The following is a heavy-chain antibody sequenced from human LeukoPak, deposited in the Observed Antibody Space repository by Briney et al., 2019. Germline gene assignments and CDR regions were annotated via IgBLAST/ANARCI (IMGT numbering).Heavy chain of an antibody. Sequence: GGSLRLSCAASGFTFSSYGMHWVRQAPGKGLEWVAVISYDGSNKYYADSVKGRFTISRDNSKNTLYLQMNSLRAEDTAVYYCARDLGAQLWFFDYWGQGTLVTVSS. J-gene: IGHJ4*02. CDR2: ISYDGSNK. D-gene: IGHD5-18*01. CDR3: ARDLGAQLWFFDY. V-gene: IGHV3-30*03. CDR1: GFTFSSYG.